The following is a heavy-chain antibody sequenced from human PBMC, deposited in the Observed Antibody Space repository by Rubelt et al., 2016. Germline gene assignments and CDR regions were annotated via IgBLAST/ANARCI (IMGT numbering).Heavy chain of an antibody. D-gene: IGHD1-26*01. CDR1: GGSISTYY. V-gene: IGHV4-59*08. Sequence: QVQLQESGPGLVKPSETLSLTCTVSGGSISTYYWSWIRQPPGKGLEWIGYIYYSGSTNYNPSLKSRVTISVDTSNNQFSLKLTSVTAADTAVYYCASHFDFGSAIDNWGRGTLVTVSS. J-gene: IGHJ4*02. CDR2: IYYSGST. CDR3: ASHFDFGSAIDN.